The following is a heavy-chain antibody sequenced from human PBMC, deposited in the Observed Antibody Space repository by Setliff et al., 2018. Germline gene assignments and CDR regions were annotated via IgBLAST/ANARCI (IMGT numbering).Heavy chain of an antibody. J-gene: IGHJ3*02. CDR3: VGLDFTDAFDI. CDR1: GGSISSSSYY. D-gene: IGHD3-16*01. Sequence: PSETLSLTCTVSGGSISSSSYYWGWIRRPPGKGLEWIGSIYYSGSTYYNPSLKSRVTISVDTSKNQFSLKLSSVTAADTAVYYCVGLDFTDAFDIWGQGTMVTVSS. CDR2: IYYSGST. V-gene: IGHV4-39*01.